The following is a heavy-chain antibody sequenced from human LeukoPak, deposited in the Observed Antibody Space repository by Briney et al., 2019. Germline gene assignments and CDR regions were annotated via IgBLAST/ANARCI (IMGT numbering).Heavy chain of an antibody. CDR3: AKDVYGSGSYKGLDAVDI. D-gene: IGHD3-10*01. V-gene: IGHV3-23*01. J-gene: IGHJ3*02. CDR2: ISGSGGST. CDR1: GFTFSSYA. Sequence: PGGSLRLSCSASGFTFSSYALSWVGQAPGKGLDWVSAISGSGGSTYYADSVKGRFTISRDNSKNTRYRQMNRLRAEDTAVYYCAKDVYGSGSYKGLDAVDIWGQGTMVTVSS.